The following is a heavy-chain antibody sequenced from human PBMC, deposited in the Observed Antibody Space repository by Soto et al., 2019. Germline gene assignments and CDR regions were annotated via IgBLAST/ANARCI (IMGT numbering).Heavy chain of an antibody. V-gene: IGHV1-3*01. CDR2: INAGNGNT. D-gene: IGHD1-20*01. Sequence: ASVKVSCKASGYTFTSYAMHWVRQAPGQRLEWMGWINAGNGNTKYSQKFQGRVTITRDTSASTAYMELSSLRSEDTAVYYCARGGVTGTVFDYWGQGTLVTVSS. CDR1: GYTFTSYA. CDR3: ARGGVTGTVFDY. J-gene: IGHJ4*02.